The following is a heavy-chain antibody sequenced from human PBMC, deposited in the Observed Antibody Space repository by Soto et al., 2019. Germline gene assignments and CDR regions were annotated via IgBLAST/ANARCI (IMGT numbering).Heavy chain of an antibody. CDR2: IYSGGYT. CDR3: AAQRGGGGY. J-gene: IGHJ4*02. Sequence: EVQLVESGGGLIQPGGSLRLSCAVSGFTVSNNYMSWVRQAPGKGLEGVSVIYSGGYTAYGDSVKGRFTISRDNSKNKLYLQISSRGAQHPAVYSCAAQRGGGGYWGQGTLVTVSS. D-gene: IGHD6-25*01. V-gene: IGHV3-53*01. CDR1: GFTVSNNY.